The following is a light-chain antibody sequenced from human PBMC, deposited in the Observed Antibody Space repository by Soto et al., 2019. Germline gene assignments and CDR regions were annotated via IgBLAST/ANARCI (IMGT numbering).Light chain of an antibody. J-gene: IGLJ2*01. CDR1: SSNIGNNY. CDR2: DDN. V-gene: IGLV1-51*01. CDR3: GAWDDSLSAVI. Sequence: QSVLTQPPSVSAAPGRKVSISCSGSSSNIGNNYVFWYQQLPGTAPKLLIYDDNKRTSGIPDRFSGSKSGTSATLGITGLQTGDEADFYCGAWDDSLSAVIFGGGTKLTVL.